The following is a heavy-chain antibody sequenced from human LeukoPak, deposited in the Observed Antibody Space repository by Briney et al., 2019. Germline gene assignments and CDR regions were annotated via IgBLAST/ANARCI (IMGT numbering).Heavy chain of an antibody. CDR2: IYHSGST. D-gene: IGHD3-22*01. J-gene: IGHJ3*02. V-gene: IGHV4-59*01. CDR3: ARANYDSSGYYTLIDAFDI. Sequence: PSETLSLTCTVSGGSISSYYWSWIRQPPGKGLEWIGYIYHSGSTNYNPSLKSRVTISVDTSKNQFSLKLSSVTAADTAVYYCARANYDSSGYYTLIDAFDIWGQGTMVTVSS. CDR1: GGSISSYY.